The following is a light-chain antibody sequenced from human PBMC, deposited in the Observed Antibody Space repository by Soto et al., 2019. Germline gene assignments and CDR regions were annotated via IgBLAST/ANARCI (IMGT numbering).Light chain of an antibody. CDR2: LTS. V-gene: IGKV1-39*01. CDR3: QQGYETPPLT. Sequence: DIQMTQTPSSLSASVGDRVTITCRASQRISRNLNWYQQKPGKAPKLLIYLTSNLQSGVPSRFSGSGSGTDFTLTISSLQPEDFATYYCQQGYETPPLTFGGGTKVEIK. J-gene: IGKJ4*01. CDR1: QRISRN.